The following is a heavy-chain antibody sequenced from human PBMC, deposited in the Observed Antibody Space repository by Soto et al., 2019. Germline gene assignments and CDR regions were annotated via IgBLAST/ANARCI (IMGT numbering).Heavy chain of an antibody. D-gene: IGHD3-16*01. CDR3: VRGAPYGGSDY. J-gene: IGHJ4*02. Sequence: GGSLRLSCVASGFTFSGYCMGWVRLAPGKGLEWVALINPDGSDKYHVDSVKGRFSVSRDNGVNSLSLLMNSLRAEDTAVYYCVRGAPYGGSDYWGQGTQVTVS. V-gene: IGHV3-7*01. CDR1: GFTFSGYC. CDR2: INPDGSDK.